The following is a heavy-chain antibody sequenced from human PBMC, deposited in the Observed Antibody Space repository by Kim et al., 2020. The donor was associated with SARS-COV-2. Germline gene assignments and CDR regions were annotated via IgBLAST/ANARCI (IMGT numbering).Heavy chain of an antibody. J-gene: IGHJ4*02. CDR1: GGTFSSYA. CDR3: ARLLRQGYGGNSGGDY. D-gene: IGHD2-21*02. Sequence: SVKVSCKASGGTFSSYAISWVRQAPGQGLEWMGGIIPIFGTANYAQKFQGRVTITADESTSTAYMELSSLRSEDTAVYYCARLLRQGYGGNSGGDYWGQGTLVTVSS. V-gene: IGHV1-69*13. CDR2: IIPIFGTA.